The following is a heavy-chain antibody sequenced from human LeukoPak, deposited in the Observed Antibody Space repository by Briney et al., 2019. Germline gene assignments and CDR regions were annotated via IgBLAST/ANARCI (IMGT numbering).Heavy chain of an antibody. Sequence: QPGGSLRLSCAASGFTFSSYAMHWVRQAPGKGLEWVAVISYDGSNKYYADSVKGRFTISRGNSKNTLYLQMNSLRAEDTAVYYCARASGWSYLYYYYGMDVWGQGTTVTVSS. V-gene: IGHV3-30-3*01. D-gene: IGHD6-19*01. CDR2: ISYDGSNK. J-gene: IGHJ6*02. CDR1: GFTFSSYA. CDR3: ARASGWSYLYYYYGMDV.